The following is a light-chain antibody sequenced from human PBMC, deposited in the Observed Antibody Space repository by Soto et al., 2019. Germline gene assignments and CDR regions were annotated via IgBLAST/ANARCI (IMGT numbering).Light chain of an antibody. CDR2: DAS. Sequence: EIVLTQSPATLSLSPGERATLSCRASQSVSSYLAWYQQKPGQAPRLLIYDASNRATGIPARFSGSGSGTDCTLTISSLEPEDFAVDDCQQRSNWPPSLTFGGGTKVEIK. CDR3: QQRSNWPPSLT. V-gene: IGKV3-11*01. CDR1: QSVSSY. J-gene: IGKJ4*01.